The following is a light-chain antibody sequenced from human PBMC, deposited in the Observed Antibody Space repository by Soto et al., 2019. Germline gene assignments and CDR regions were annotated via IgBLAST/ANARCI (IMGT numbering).Light chain of an antibody. CDR2: GAS. V-gene: IGKV3-20*01. J-gene: IGKJ2*01. CDR1: QSVSSSY. CDR3: EQYGSSGYT. Sequence: EIVLTQSPGTLSLSPGERATLSCRASQSVSSSYLAWYQQKPGQAPRLLIYGASSRSTGIPDRFSGSGCGTDFTLTISRLEPEDFAVYYCEQYGSSGYTFGQGPELEIK.